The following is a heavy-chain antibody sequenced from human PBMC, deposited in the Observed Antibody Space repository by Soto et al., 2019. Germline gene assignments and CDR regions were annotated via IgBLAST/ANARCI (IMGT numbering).Heavy chain of an antibody. CDR1: GYTFTNYA. CDR3: ARGPNRGYYHSSGYYEY. CDR2: INAGNGNT. D-gene: IGHD3-22*01. V-gene: IGHV1-3*01. Sequence: QVPLVQSGAEVKKPGASVKVSCKASGYTFTNYAMHWVRQAPGQRLEWMGWINAGNGNTKYSQKFQGRATISRDTSASTAYMDLSRLRSEDTAVYYCARGPNRGYYHSSGYYEYWGQGTLVTVSS. J-gene: IGHJ4*02.